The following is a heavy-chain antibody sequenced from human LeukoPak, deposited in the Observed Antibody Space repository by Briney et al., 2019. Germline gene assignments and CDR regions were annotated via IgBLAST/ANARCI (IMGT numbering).Heavy chain of an antibody. J-gene: IGHJ4*02. CDR3: AKVDPEYSSSWYDDY. CDR1: GFTFSSYA. V-gene: IGHV3-23*01. D-gene: IGHD6-13*01. CDR2: IRGSGGST. Sequence: GGSLRLSCAASGFTFSSYAMSWVRQAPGKGLEWVSAIRGSGGSTYYADSVKGRFTISRDNSKNTLYLQMNSLRAEDTAVYYCAKVDPEYSSSWYDDYWGQGTLVTVSS.